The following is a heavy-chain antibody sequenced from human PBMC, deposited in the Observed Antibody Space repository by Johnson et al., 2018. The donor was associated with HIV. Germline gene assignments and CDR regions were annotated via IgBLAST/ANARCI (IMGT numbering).Heavy chain of an antibody. D-gene: IGHD1-1*01. V-gene: IGHV3-30-3*01. CDR2: ISYDGTNR. CDR1: GFTFSSYA. J-gene: IGHJ3*02. CDR3: ARPLDWKDLSDALDI. Sequence: QVQLVESGGGVVQPGMSLRLSCAASGFTFSSYAMHWVRQAPGEGLEWVAVISYDGTNRYYADSVKGRFTISRDNSKNTVYLQMNSLRADDTAMYYCARPLDWKDLSDALDIWGQGTMVTVSS.